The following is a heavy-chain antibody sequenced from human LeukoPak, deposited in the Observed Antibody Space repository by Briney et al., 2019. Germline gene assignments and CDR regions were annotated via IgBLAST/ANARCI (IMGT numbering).Heavy chain of an antibody. Sequence: SETLSLTCTVSGGSISSYSWSWIRQPPGKGLEWIGYIYYSGSTNYNPSLKSRVTISVDTSKNQFSLKLSSVTAADTAVYYCARWTYCSGGSCYNYMDVWGKGTTVTVSS. D-gene: IGHD2-15*01. CDR3: ARWTYCSGGSCYNYMDV. J-gene: IGHJ6*03. CDR2: IYYSGST. CDR1: GGSISSYS. V-gene: IGHV4-59*01.